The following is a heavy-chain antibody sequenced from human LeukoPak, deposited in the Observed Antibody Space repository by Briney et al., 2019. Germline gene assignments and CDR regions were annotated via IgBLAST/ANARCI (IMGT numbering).Heavy chain of an antibody. J-gene: IGHJ3*02. CDR3: ARHSRSGYSDYESAFDI. CDR1: GGSISSGGYY. CDR2: IHYSGTT. D-gene: IGHD5-12*01. V-gene: IGHV4-31*03. Sequence: SETLSLTCTVSGGSISSGGYYRGWIRQPPGMGLEWIGLIHYSGTTYYNPSLKSRVRISVDTSQDQVSLELSSVTAADTAVYYCARHSRSGYSDYESAFDIWGQGTMVIVSS.